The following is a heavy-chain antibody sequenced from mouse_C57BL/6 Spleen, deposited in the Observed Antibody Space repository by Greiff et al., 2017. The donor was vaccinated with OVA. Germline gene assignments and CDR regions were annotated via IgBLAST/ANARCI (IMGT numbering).Heavy chain of an antibody. D-gene: IGHD3-3*01. CDR3: TRWGLGGTWFAY. V-gene: IGHV1-15*01. CDR1: GYTFTDYE. J-gene: IGHJ3*01. Sequence: VKLQQSGAELVRPGASVTLSCKASGYTFTDYEMHWVKQTPVHGLEWIGAIDPETGGTAYNQKFKSKAILTADKSSSTAYMELRSLTSEDSAVYYCTRWGLGGTWFAYWGQGTLVTVSA. CDR2: IDPETGGT.